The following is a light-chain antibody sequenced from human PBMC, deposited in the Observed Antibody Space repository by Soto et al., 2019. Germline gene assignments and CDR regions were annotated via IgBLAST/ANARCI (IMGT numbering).Light chain of an antibody. J-gene: IGLJ2*01. CDR1: SSDVGYYNY. CDR3: SSHAGRNNYVI. CDR2: KVN. Sequence: QSVLTQPPSASGSPGQSVTISCTGTSSDVGYYNYVSWYQQHPGKAPKLMIYKVNNRPSGVPDRFSGSRSGNTASLTVSGLQAEDEASYYCSSHAGRNNYVIFGGGTKVTVL. V-gene: IGLV2-8*01.